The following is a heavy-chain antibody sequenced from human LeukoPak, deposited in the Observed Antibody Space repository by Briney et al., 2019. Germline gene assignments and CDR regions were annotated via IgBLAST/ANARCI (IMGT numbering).Heavy chain of an antibody. V-gene: IGHV4-34*01. D-gene: IGHD3-16*01. CDR3: AKEDYDYGAFDI. CDR1: GGSFSGYY. Sequence: PSETLSLTCAVYGGSFSGYYWSWIRQPPGKGLEWIGEINHSGSTNYNPSLKSRVTISVDTSKNQFSLKLSSVTAADTAVYYCAKEDYDYGAFDIWGQRTVVTVSS. J-gene: IGHJ3*02. CDR2: INHSGST.